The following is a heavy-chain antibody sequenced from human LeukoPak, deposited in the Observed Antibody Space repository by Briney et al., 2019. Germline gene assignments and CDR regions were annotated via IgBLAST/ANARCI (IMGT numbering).Heavy chain of an antibody. CDR3: ARGYSSSYRTDY. CDR2: INPSGDST. CDR1: GYTFTNYY. Sequence: ASVKVSCKASGYTFTNYYMHWVRQAPGQGLAWMGVINPSGDSTRYEQKFQDRVTMTRETSTRTVYMELSSLRSEDTAVYYCARGYSSSYRTDYWGQGTLVTVSS. V-gene: IGHV1-46*01. D-gene: IGHD6-19*01. J-gene: IGHJ4*02.